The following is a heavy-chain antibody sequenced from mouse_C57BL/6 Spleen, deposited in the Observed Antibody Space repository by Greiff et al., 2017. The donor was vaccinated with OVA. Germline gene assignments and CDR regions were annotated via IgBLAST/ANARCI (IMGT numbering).Heavy chain of an antibody. D-gene: IGHD1-1*01. J-gene: IGHJ1*03. V-gene: IGHV1-15*01. CDR2: IDPETGGT. CDR3: TRGYYYGSSYVQYFEV. CDR1: GYTFTDYE. Sequence: VQLQQSGAELVRPGASVTLSCKASGYTFTDYEMHWVKQTPVHGLEWIGAIDPETGGTAYNQKFKGKAILTADKSSSTAYMELRSLTSEDSAVYYCTRGYYYGSSYVQYFEVWGTGTTVTVSS.